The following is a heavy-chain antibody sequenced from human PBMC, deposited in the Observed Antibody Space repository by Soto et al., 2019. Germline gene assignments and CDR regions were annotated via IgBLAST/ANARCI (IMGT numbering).Heavy chain of an antibody. D-gene: IGHD5-12*01. CDR3: ARDRRDGYNFPTDAFDI. J-gene: IGHJ3*02. V-gene: IGHV1-58*01. CDR2: IVVGSGNT. Sequence: GASVKVSCKASGFTFTSSAVQWVRQARGQRLEWIGWIVVGSGNTNYAQKFQERVTITRDMSTSTAYMELSRLRSDDTAVYYCARDRRDGYNFPTDAFDIWGQGTMVTVSS. CDR1: GFTFTSSA.